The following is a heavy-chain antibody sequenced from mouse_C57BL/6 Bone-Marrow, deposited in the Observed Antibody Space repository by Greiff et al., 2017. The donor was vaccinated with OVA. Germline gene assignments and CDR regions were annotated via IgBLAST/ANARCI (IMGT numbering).Heavy chain of an antibody. Sequence: EVQRLESGGDLVKPGGSLKLSCAASGFTFSSYGMSWVRQTPDQRLEWVATISRGGSYTYYPDSVKGRFTLARDNAKNTLYLQMSSLKSEDTAMYYGARHGGYGGVFDYWGQGTTLTVSS. V-gene: IGHV5-6*01. CDR1: GFTFSSYG. CDR3: ARHGGYGGVFDY. CDR2: ISRGGSYT. J-gene: IGHJ2*01. D-gene: IGHD1-1*02.